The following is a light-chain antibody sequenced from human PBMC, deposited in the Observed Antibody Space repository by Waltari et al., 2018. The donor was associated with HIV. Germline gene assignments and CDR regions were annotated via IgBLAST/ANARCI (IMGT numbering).Light chain of an antibody. CDR2: KAS. Sequence: MTQSPSTLSASVGDRVAITCRASQTISDWLAWYQQKPGKAPKLLIYKASNLQSGVPSRFSGGGSGTEFTLTISSLQPDDFATYYCQQYNSFSLTFGGGTKVESK. CDR1: QTISDW. J-gene: IGKJ4*01. CDR3: QQYNSFSLT. V-gene: IGKV1-5*03.